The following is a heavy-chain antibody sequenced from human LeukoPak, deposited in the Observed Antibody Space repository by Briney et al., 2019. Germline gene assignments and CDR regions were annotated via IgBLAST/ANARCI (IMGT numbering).Heavy chain of an antibody. Sequence: SETLSLTCAVYGGSFSGYYWSWIRQPPGKGLEWIGEINHSGSTNYNPSLKSRVTISVDTSKNQFSLKLSSVTAADTAVYYCASVYDSSGYYPFWGQGTLVTVTS. V-gene: IGHV4-34*01. CDR2: INHSGST. D-gene: IGHD3-22*01. J-gene: IGHJ4*02. CDR3: ASVYDSSGYYPF. CDR1: GGSFSGYY.